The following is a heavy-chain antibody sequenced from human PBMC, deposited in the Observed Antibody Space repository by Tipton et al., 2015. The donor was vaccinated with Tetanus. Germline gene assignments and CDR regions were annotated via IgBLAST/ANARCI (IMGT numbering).Heavy chain of an antibody. V-gene: IGHV1-69*06. J-gene: IGHJ6*02. D-gene: IGHD4/OR15-4a*01. CDR3: ARVPRDYGPLYYYSGMDV. Sequence: QLVQSGAEVKKPGSSVKISCKVSGGTFSSYAISWVRQAPGQGLEWMGRIFPMFGKTNYAQKFQGRVTITADKSTYTAYMELSSLTSEDTAVYYCARVPRDYGPLYYYSGMDVWGQGTTVTVSS. CDR1: GGTFSSYA. CDR2: IFPMFGKT.